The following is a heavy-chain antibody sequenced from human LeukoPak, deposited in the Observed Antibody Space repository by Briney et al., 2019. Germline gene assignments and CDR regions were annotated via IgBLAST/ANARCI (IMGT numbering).Heavy chain of an antibody. CDR2: ISAYNGNT. D-gene: IGHD6-19*01. Sequence: ASVKVSCKASGGTFNSYAISWVRQAPGQGLEWMGWISAYNGNTNYAQKLQGRVTMTTDTSTSTAYMELRSLRSDDTAVYYCARAQAVAGTGDFDYWGQGTLVTVSS. J-gene: IGHJ4*02. V-gene: IGHV1-18*01. CDR1: GGTFNSYA. CDR3: ARAQAVAGTGDFDY.